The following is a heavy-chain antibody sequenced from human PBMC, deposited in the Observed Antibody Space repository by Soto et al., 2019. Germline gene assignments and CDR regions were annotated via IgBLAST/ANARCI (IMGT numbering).Heavy chain of an antibody. CDR2: ISGSGGST. J-gene: IGHJ3*02. CDR3: AKALLRFLEWLSPVNAFDI. CDR1: GFTFSSYA. D-gene: IGHD3-3*01. Sequence: GGSLRLSCAASGFTFSSYAMSWVRQAPGKGLEWVSAISGSGGSTYYADSVKGRFTISRDNSKNTLYLQMNSLRAEDTAVYYCAKALLRFLEWLSPVNAFDIWGQGTMVTVSS. V-gene: IGHV3-23*01.